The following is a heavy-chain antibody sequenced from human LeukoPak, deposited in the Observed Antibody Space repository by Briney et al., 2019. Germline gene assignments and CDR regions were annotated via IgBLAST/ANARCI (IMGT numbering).Heavy chain of an antibody. V-gene: IGHV3-23*01. J-gene: IGHJ4*02. D-gene: IGHD4-17*01. CDR3: AKGSYGDYEALDY. Sequence: GGFLRLSCAASGFTFSSYAMSWVRQAPGKGLEWVSAISGSGGSTYYADSVKGRFTISRDNSKNTLYLQMNSLRAEDTAVYYCAKGSYGDYEALDYWGQGTLVTVSS. CDR2: ISGSGGST. CDR1: GFTFSSYA.